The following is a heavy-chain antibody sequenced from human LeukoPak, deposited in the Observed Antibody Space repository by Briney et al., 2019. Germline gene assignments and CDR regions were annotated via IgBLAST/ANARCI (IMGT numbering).Heavy chain of an antibody. CDR3: AKDPVAAAGYTSYFDF. CDR2: ISALGGST. CDR1: GFTFRSYA. J-gene: IGHJ4*02. V-gene: IGHV3-23*01. Sequence: GESLRLSCAASGFTFRSYAMSWVRQAPGKGLEWVSTISALGGSTYYADSVKGRFTISRDNSKNTLFLQLDSLRAEDTAVYYCAKDPVAAAGYTSYFDFWGQGSLVTVSS. D-gene: IGHD5-18*01.